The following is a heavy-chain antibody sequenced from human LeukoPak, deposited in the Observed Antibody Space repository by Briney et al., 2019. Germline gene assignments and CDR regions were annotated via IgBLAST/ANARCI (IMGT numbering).Heavy chain of an antibody. CDR1: GFTFSSYW. CDR3: ARVDYYDSSGYLTYYYYYYMDV. Sequence: PGGSLRLSXAASGFTFSSYWMHWVRQAPGKGLVWVSRINSDGSSTSYADSVKGRFTISRDNAKNTLYLQMNSLRAEDTAVYYCARVDYYDSSGYLTYYYYYYMDVWGKGTTVTVSS. CDR2: INSDGSST. D-gene: IGHD3-22*01. J-gene: IGHJ6*03. V-gene: IGHV3-74*01.